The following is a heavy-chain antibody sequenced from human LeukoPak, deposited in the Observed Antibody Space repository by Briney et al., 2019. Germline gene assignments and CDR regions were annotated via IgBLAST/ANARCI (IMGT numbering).Heavy chain of an antibody. CDR2: ISSNGGST. J-gene: IGHJ4*02. D-gene: IGHD4-17*01. V-gene: IGHV3-64*01. CDR1: GFTFSSYA. Sequence: GRSLRLSCAASGFTFSSYAMHWVRQAPGKGLEYVSAISSNGGSTYYANSVKGRFTISRDNSKNTLYLQMGSLRAEDMAVYYCARLGDYGDYLEFDYWGQGTLVTVSS. CDR3: ARLGDYGDYLEFDY.